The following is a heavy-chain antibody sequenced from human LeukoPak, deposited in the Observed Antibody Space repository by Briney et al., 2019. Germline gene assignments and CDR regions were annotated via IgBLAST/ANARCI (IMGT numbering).Heavy chain of an antibody. CDR2: ISSSSSYI. CDR1: GFTFSSYS. V-gene: IGHV3-21*01. D-gene: IGHD3-10*01. Sequence: GGSLRLSCAASGFTFSSYSMNWVRQAPGKGLEWVSSISSSSSYIYYADSVKGGFTISRDNAKNSLYLQMNSLRAEDTAVYYCARDVVREPRGVWGQGTTVTVSS. CDR3: ARDVVREPRGV. J-gene: IGHJ6*02.